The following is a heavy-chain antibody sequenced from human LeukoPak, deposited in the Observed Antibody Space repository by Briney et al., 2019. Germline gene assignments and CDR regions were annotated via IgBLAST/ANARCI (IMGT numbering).Heavy chain of an antibody. CDR3: AKSWWYSRAPDAFDI. CDR2: LYSGGST. Sequence: ETGGSLRLSCAASGITVSSNKMTWVRQAPGKGLEWVSVLYSGGSTNYADSVKGRFTISRDNSKNTLYLQMNSLRAEDTAVYYCAKSWWYSRAPDAFDIWGQGTMVTVSS. CDR1: GITVSSNK. J-gene: IGHJ3*02. D-gene: IGHD1-14*01. V-gene: IGHV3-66*01.